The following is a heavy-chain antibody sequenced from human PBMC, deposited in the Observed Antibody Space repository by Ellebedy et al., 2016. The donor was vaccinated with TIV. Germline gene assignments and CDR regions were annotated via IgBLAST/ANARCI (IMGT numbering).Heavy chain of an antibody. Sequence: PGGSLRLSCAASGFTFSSYSMHWVRQAPGKGLEWVAVVWSDGSDKYYADSVKGRFTISRDNSKNTLFLQMNSLRAEDTAVYYCARESCNNITCYFDYWGLGTLVTVSS. CDR3: ARESCNNITCYFDY. CDR1: GFTFSSYS. V-gene: IGHV3-33*08. J-gene: IGHJ4*02. CDR2: VWSDGSDK. D-gene: IGHD2/OR15-2a*01.